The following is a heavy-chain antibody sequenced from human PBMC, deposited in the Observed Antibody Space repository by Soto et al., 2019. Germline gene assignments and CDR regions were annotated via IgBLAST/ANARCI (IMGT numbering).Heavy chain of an antibody. J-gene: IGHJ5*01. D-gene: IGHD3-10*01. CDR2: IYHSGST. Sequence: SETLSLTCTISGGSISSYYWSWIRQPPGKGLEWIGYIYHSGSTVYNPSLKSRVTISVDTSKNQFSLKLKSVTAADPDLYYCATSNRGDWFDSWGPGTLVTVSS. V-gene: IGHV4-59*01. CDR3: ATSNRGDWFDS. CDR1: GGSISSYY.